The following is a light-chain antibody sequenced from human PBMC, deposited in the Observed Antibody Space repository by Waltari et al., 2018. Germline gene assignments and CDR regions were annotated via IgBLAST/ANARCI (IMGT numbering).Light chain of an antibody. CDR3: QKYGTLPAT. Sequence: EIVLTQSPGTLSLSPGERATLPCRARQSVSSWLAWYQQKPGQPPWLIIYGASSGSTGIPDRFSGSESGTDFSLTISRLVPEDSAVYYCQKYGTLPATFGQGTKVEVK. CDR1: QSVSSW. J-gene: IGKJ1*01. CDR2: GAS. V-gene: IGKV3-20*01.